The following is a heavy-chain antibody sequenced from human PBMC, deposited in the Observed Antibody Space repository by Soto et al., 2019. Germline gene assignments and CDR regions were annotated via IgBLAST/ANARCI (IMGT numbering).Heavy chain of an antibody. CDR3: ARDSSYPYSSSTSCPNWFDP. Sequence: EVQLVESGGGLVQPGGSLRLSCAASGFTFSSYSMNWVRQAPGKGLEWVSYISSSSSTIYYADSVKGRFTISRDNAKNSLYLQMNSLRDEDTAVYYCARDSSYPYSSSTSCPNWFDPWGQGTLVTVSS. J-gene: IGHJ5*02. V-gene: IGHV3-48*02. CDR2: ISSSSSTI. D-gene: IGHD2-2*01. CDR1: GFTFSSYS.